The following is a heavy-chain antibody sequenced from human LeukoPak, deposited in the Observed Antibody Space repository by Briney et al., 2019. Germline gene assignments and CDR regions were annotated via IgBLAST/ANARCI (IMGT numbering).Heavy chain of an antibody. Sequence: SETLSLTCTVSGGSISSYYWSWIRQPPGKGLEWIGYIYYSGSTNYNPSLKSRVTISVDTSKNQFSLKLSSVTAADTAVYYCARDERVGSSFQGFDPWGQGTLVTV. CDR1: GGSISSYY. CDR2: IYYSGST. V-gene: IGHV4-59*01. J-gene: IGHJ5*02. CDR3: ARDERVGSSFQGFDP. D-gene: IGHD6-13*01.